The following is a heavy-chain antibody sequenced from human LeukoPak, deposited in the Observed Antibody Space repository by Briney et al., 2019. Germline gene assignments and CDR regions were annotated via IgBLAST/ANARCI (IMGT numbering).Heavy chain of an antibody. CDR2: ISYDGSNK. J-gene: IGHJ4*02. CDR1: GFTFSSYA. Sequence: GGSLRLSCAASGFTFSSYAMHWVRQAPGKGLEWVAVISYDGSNKYYADSVKGRFTISRDNSKNTLYLQMNSLRAEDTAVYYCARVYSGYVTVDYWGQGTLVTVSS. V-gene: IGHV3-30*04. D-gene: IGHD5-12*01. CDR3: ARVYSGYVTVDY.